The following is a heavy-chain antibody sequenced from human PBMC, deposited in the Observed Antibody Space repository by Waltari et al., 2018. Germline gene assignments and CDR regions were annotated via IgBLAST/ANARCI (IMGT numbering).Heavy chain of an antibody. V-gene: IGHV4-59*01. CDR3: ARKTVLFAFDI. CDR2: IYYSGST. CDR1: GGSISRYS. J-gene: IGHJ3*02. Sequence: VQLQESGPGLVKPSETLSLTCTVSGGSISRYSWSWIRQPPGKGLEWIGYIYYSGSTNYNPSLKSRVTISVDTSKNQFSLKLSSVTAADTAVYYCARKTVLFAFDIWGQGTMVTVSS. D-gene: IGHD3-10*01.